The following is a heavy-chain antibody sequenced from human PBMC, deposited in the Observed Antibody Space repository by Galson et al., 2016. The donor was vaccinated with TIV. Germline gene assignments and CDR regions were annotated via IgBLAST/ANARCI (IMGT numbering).Heavy chain of an antibody. Sequence: SLRLSCAASGFSLSRYEVNWVRQAPGKGLEWISYMTTTGDTIYYEDSVKGRFIISRDRAREYLQMNSLRAEDTAVYFCAREWYYFDNNGYPDYNYGMDVWGQGTAVTVSS. CDR1: GFSLSRYE. J-gene: IGHJ6*02. CDR2: MTTTGDTI. D-gene: IGHD3-22*01. CDR3: AREWYYFDNNGYPDYNYGMDV. V-gene: IGHV3-48*03.